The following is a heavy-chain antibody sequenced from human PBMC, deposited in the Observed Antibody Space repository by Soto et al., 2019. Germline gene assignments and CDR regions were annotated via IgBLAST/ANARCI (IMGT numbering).Heavy chain of an antibody. Sequence: QVQLVESGGGVVQPGRSLRLSCAASGFTFSSYGMHWVRQAPGKGLEWVAVIWYDGSNKYYADSVKGRFTISRDNSKNTLYLQMNSLRAEDMAVYYCARALSRYCSGGSCQGLIDYWGQGTLVTVSS. J-gene: IGHJ4*02. V-gene: IGHV3-33*01. CDR1: GFTFSSYG. CDR3: ARALSRYCSGGSCQGLIDY. D-gene: IGHD2-15*01. CDR2: IWYDGSNK.